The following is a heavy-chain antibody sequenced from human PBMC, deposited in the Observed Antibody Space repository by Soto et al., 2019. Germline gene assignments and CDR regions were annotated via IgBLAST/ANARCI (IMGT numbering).Heavy chain of an antibody. CDR3: ARATYYDSSGRNYFDY. J-gene: IGHJ4*02. D-gene: IGHD3-22*01. CDR2: IYYSGST. CDR1: GGSISSYY. V-gene: IGHV4-59*01. Sequence: SETLSLTCTVSGGSISSYYWSWIRQPPGKGLEWIGYIYYSGSTNYNPSLKSRVTISVDTSKNQFSLKLSSVTAADTAVYYCARATYYDSSGRNYFDYWGQGTLVTVSS.